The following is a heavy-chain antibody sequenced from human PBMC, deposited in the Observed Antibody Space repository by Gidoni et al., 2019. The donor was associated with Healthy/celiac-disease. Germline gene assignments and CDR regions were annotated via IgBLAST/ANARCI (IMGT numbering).Heavy chain of an antibody. CDR1: GFTFSRYG. V-gene: IGHV3-30*18. J-gene: IGHJ3*02. CDR3: AKSYCTNGVCFDDAFDI. Sequence: QVQLVESGGGVVQPGRSLRLSCAAAGFTFSRYGMHWVRQAPGKGLEWVAVISYDGSNKYYADSVKGRFTISRDNSKNTLYLQMNSLRAEDTAVYYCAKSYCTNGVCFDDAFDIWGQGTMVTVSS. CDR2: ISYDGSNK. D-gene: IGHD2-8*01.